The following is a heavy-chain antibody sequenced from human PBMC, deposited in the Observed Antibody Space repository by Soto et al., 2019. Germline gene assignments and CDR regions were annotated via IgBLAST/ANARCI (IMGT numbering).Heavy chain of an antibody. CDR2: INHSGST. Sequence: QVQLQQWGAGLLKPSETLSLTCAVYGGSFSGYYWSWIRQPPGKGLEWIGEINHSGSTNYNPSLKSLVTISVDTSKNQFSLKLSSVTAADTAVYYCARDRYCSGGSCYKNNNWFDPWGQGTLVTVSS. CDR3: ARDRYCSGGSCYKNNNWFDP. J-gene: IGHJ5*02. CDR1: GGSFSGYY. V-gene: IGHV4-34*01. D-gene: IGHD2-15*01.